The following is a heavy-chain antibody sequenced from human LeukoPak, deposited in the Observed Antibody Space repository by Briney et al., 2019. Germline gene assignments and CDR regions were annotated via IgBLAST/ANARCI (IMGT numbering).Heavy chain of an antibody. J-gene: IGHJ4*02. V-gene: IGHV1-2*06. D-gene: IGHD1-7*01. CDR3: ARDLSYTPNWELVH. CDR1: GYTFSGYF. CDR2: INAGSGDT. Sequence: ASVKVSCKASGYTFSGYFVHWVRQAPGQGLEWMGRINAGSGDTEFAQKFQGRVTMTRDTFVSTAYMEVSGLTSDDTAMYYCARDLSYTPNWELVHWGQGTLVTVSS.